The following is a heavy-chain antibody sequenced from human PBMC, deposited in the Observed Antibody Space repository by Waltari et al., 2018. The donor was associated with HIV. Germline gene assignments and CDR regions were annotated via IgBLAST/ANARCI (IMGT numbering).Heavy chain of an antibody. Sequence: QVQLVQSGAEVKKPGASVTVSCKASGYTFTGSYMPWVRQAPGQGLGWMGWINPNSGGTNYAQKVQGWVTRTRDTSISTAYMELSRLRADDTAVYYCARSASWSTYHYYYYYGMDVWGQGTTVTVSS. D-gene: IGHD3-10*01. CDR2: INPNSGGT. J-gene: IGHJ6*02. CDR3: ARSASWSTYHYYYYYGMDV. CDR1: GYTFTGSY. V-gene: IGHV1-2*04.